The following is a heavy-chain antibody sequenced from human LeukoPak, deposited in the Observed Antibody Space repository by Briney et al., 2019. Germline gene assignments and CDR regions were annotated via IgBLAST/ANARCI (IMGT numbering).Heavy chain of an antibody. Sequence: PGGSLRLSCAASGFTVSDNYMSWVRQAPGKGLEWVSVFYSGGSTRYADSVKGRFTISRDNSKNTLYLQMNSLRVEDTAVYYCARVRVGATTGDTFDIWGQGTMVTVDS. V-gene: IGHV3-66*02. CDR1: GFTVSDNY. CDR2: FYSGGST. J-gene: IGHJ3*02. D-gene: IGHD1-26*01. CDR3: ARVRVGATTGDTFDI.